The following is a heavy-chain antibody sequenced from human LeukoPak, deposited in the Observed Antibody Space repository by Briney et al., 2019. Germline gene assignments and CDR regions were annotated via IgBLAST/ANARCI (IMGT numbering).Heavy chain of an antibody. CDR3: AKDGIAVAGTSAWY. Sequence: PGGSLRLSCAVSGFTLSSYAMTWVRQAPGKGLEWVSGISDSGGSTYYADSVKGRFTISRDNSKNTVYLQMNSLRAEDTAVYYCAKDGIAVAGTSAWYWGQGTQVTVSS. CDR2: ISDSGGST. CDR1: GFTLSSYA. V-gene: IGHV3-23*01. D-gene: IGHD6-19*01. J-gene: IGHJ4*02.